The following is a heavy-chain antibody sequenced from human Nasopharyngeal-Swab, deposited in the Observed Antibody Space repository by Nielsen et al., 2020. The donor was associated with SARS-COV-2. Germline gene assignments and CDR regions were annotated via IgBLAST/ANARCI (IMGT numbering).Heavy chain of an antibody. Sequence: WIRQPPGKGLEWIGYIYYSGSTNYNPSLKSRVTISVDTSKNQFSLKLSSVTAADTAVYYCARLRNYDSGGYSTYYFDYWGQGTLVTVSS. D-gene: IGHD3-22*01. J-gene: IGHJ4*02. V-gene: IGHV4-61*07. CDR3: ARLRNYDSGGYSTYYFDY. CDR2: IYYSGST.